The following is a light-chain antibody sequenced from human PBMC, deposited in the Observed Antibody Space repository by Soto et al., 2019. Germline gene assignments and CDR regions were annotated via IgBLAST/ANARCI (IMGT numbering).Light chain of an antibody. J-gene: IGLJ1*01. CDR3: CSYASSSTYV. V-gene: IGLV2-23*01. Sequence: QSVLTQPASVSGSPGQSITISCTGTSSEVGNYNLVSWYQHDPGKAPKLLIYEGSKLPSGVSYRFSGSKSGNTASLTISGLQAEDEADYYCCSYASSSTYVFGTGTKVTVL. CDR2: EGS. CDR1: SSEVGNYNL.